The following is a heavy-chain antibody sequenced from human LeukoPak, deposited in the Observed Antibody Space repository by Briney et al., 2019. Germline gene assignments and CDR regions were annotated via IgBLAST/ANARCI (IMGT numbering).Heavy chain of an antibody. J-gene: IGHJ5*02. D-gene: IGHD4-23*01. CDR1: GGSISSYY. V-gene: IGHV4-59*01. CDR3: ARRGKWPDNWFDP. Sequence: SETLSLTCTVSGGSISSYYWSWIRQPPGKGLEWIGYIYYSGSTNYNPSLKSRVTISVDTSKNQFSLKLSSVTAADTAVYYCARRGKWPDNWFDPWGQGTLVTVSS. CDR2: IYYSGST.